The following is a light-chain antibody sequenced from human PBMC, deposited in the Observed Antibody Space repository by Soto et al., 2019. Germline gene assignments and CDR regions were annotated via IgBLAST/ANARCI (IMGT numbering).Light chain of an antibody. V-gene: IGKV1-5*01. CDR2: DAS. J-gene: IGKJ1*01. Sequence: DIQMTQSPSTLSASVGDRLTITCRASQSVGRWLAWYQQKPGKAPRLLIHDASTLESGLPSRFSGSGSRTEYTSTTTGLPHYDFATYSYQQYDSNSAPPTFGQGTKVEIK. CDR3: QQYDSNSAPPT. CDR1: QSVGRW.